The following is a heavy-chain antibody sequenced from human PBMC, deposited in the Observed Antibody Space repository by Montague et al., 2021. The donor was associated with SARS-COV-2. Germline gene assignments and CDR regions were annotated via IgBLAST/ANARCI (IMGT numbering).Heavy chain of an antibody. CDR2: MHSSGST. Sequence: TLSLTCTVSGGSIASGYNYWSWIRQPAGRGLEWIGRMHSSGSTDYNPSLKSRVTISVDLSKNQFSLKLNSVTAADTAVYYCARAGHYYDSSGYWNAFHVWGRGTLVTVSS. CDR3: ARAGHYYDSSGYWNAFHV. V-gene: IGHV4-61*02. J-gene: IGHJ3*01. CDR1: GGSIASGYNY. D-gene: IGHD3-22*01.